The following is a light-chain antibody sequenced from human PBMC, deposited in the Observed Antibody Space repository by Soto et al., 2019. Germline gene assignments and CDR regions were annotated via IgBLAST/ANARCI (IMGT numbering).Light chain of an antibody. V-gene: IGKV3-15*01. CDR1: QSVSSN. CDR3: QQYKKWPRT. J-gene: IGKJ4*02. Sequence: EIVMTQSPATLSVSPGERATLSCRASQSVSSNFAWYQQKPGQAPRLLIYDASTRATGIPARFSGSGSGTEFTLTISSLQSEDFAVYYCQQYKKWPRTFGGGTKVDIK. CDR2: DAS.